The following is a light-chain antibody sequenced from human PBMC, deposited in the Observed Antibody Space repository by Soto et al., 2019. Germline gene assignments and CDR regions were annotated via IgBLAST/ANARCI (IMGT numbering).Light chain of an antibody. V-gene: IGLV2-14*01. CDR1: SSDVGGYNY. J-gene: IGLJ1*01. CDR2: EVS. CDR3: SSYSGSTAFYV. Sequence: QSALTQPASVSGSPGQSITISCTGTSSDVGGYNYVSWYQQHPGKAPKLIIYEVSNRPSGVSNRFSASKSGNTASLTISGLQAEDEADYHCSSYSGSTAFYVFGTGTKVTV.